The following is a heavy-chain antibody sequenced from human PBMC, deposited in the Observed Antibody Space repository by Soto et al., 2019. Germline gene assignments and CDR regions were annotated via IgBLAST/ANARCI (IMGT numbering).Heavy chain of an antibody. V-gene: IGHV2-5*02. CDR1: GFSLSTSGVG. CDR3: AHTHSPWFGEVTSWFDS. Sequence: QITLKESGPTLVQPRQPLTLTCTFSGFSLSTSGVGVGGIRQPPGKALEWLALFYRDDDRRYSPSLMSRLTITRDASKNQVGLTVTDMDPLDTATYYCAHTHSPWFGEVTSWFDSWGQGTLVTVSS. J-gene: IGHJ5*01. CDR2: FYRDDDR. D-gene: IGHD3-10*01.